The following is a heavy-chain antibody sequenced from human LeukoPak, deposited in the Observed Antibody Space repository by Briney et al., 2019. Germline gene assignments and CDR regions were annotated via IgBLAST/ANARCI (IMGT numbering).Heavy chain of an antibody. CDR2: IRSKAYGGTT. CDR3: TRDATIVGATLPDY. V-gene: IGHV3-49*03. D-gene: IGHD1-26*01. CDR1: GFTFGDYG. J-gene: IGHJ4*02. Sequence: GRSLRLSCTTSGFTFGDYGMSWFRQAPGKGLKWVGFIRSKAYGGTTEYAASVRGRFTISRDDSKSIVYLQMNSLKTEDTAVYYCTRDATIVGATLPDYWGQGTLVTVSS.